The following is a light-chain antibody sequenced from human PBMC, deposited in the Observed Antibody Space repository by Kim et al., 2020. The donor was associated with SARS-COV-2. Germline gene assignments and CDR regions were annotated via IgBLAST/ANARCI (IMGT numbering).Light chain of an antibody. V-gene: IGLV2-14*03. CDR1: SSDVGGYNY. CDR2: DVS. J-gene: IGLJ2*01. CDR3: SSYTSSSRV. Sequence: QSITISRTGTSSDVGGYNYVSWYQQHPGKAPKLMIYDVSNRPSGVSNRFSGSKSGNTASLTISGLQAEDEADYYCSSYTSSSRVFGGGTKLTVL.